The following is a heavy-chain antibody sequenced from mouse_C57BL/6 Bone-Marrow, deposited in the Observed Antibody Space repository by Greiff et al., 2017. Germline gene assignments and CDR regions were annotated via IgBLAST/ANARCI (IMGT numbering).Heavy chain of an antibody. V-gene: IGHV3-6*01. CDR3: ARGFAY. J-gene: IGHJ3*01. CDR1: GYSITSGYY. CDR2: ISYDGSN. Sequence: EVQLLESGPGLVKPSQSLSLTCSVTGYSITSGYYWNWIRQFPGNKLEWMGYISYDGSNNYNPSLKNRISITRDTSKNQFFLKLNSVTTEDTATYYCARGFAYWGQGTLVTVSA.